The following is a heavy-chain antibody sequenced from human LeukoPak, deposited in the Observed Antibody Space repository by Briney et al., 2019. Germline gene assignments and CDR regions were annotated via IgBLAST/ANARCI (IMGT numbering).Heavy chain of an antibody. CDR2: INHSGST. CDR1: GGSLSGYY. J-gene: IGHJ5*02. V-gene: IGHV4-34*01. D-gene: IGHD4-11*01. CDR3: ARGYSNYAP. Sequence: SETLSLTCAVYGGSLSGYYWSWIRQPPGKGLEWIGEINHSGSTNYNPSLKSRVTISVDTSKNQFSLKLSSVTAADTAVYYCARGYSNYAPWGQGTLVTVSS.